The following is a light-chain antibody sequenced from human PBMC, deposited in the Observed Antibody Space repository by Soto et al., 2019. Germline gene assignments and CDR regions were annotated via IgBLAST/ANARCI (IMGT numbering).Light chain of an antibody. CDR2: DAS. CDR3: QQYSSSPLT. Sequence: EIVLTQSPGTLSLSAGERATLSCRASRSISTYLAWYQQKPGQAPRLLIYDASSRATGIPDRFSASGSGTDFTLTISRLEPEDVAVYYCQQYSSSPLTFGQGTKVDIK. J-gene: IGKJ1*01. CDR1: RSISTY. V-gene: IGKV3-20*01.